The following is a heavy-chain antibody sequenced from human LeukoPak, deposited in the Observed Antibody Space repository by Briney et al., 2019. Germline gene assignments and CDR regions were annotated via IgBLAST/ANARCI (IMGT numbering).Heavy chain of an antibody. J-gene: IGHJ6*03. D-gene: IGHD3-22*01. CDR1: GYSISSDYY. Sequence: PSETLSLTCTVSGYSISSDYYWGWIRQPLGKGLEWIGNIYYSGSTNYNPSLKSRVTISVDTSKNQFSLKLSSVTAADTAVYYCTRGSIAYYYLDVWGKGTTVTISS. CDR3: TRGSIAYYYLDV. CDR2: IYYSGST. V-gene: IGHV4-38-2*02.